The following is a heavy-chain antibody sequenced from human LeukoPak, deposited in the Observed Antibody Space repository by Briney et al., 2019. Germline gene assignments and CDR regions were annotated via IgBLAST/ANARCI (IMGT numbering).Heavy chain of an antibody. D-gene: IGHD5-12*01. Sequence: GGSLRLSCAASGFTFSSYWMTWFARAPGKGLEWVANINEDGSEKHYVDSVKGRFTVSRDNAENSLYLQMNSLGAEDTAVYYCARDRGRRDDYWGQGTLVTVSS. CDR1: GFTFSSYW. CDR3: ARDRGRRDDY. CDR2: INEDGSEK. J-gene: IGHJ4*02. V-gene: IGHV3-7*03.